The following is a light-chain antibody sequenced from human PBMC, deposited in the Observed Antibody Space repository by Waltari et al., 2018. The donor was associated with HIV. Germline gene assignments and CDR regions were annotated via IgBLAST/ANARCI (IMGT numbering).Light chain of an antibody. J-gene: IGLJ3*02. CDR3: ASWDDSLGGRWV. Sequence: SALTQPPSLSGSPGQPFPIPGPGTTINFGSDDLLSWSQQHPGEAPKLIIYEVTKRPSGVSNRFSGSKSGTSASLAISGLRSEDEAEYHCASWDDSLGGRWVFGGGTKLTVL. CDR2: EVT. V-gene: IGLV2-14*02. CDR1: TINFGSDDL.